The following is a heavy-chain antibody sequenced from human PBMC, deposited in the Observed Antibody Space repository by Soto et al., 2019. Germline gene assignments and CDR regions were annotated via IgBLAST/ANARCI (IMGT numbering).Heavy chain of an antibody. CDR2: ISYDGSNK. V-gene: IGHV3-30-3*01. J-gene: IGHJ4*02. D-gene: IGHD2-2*01. Sequence: GGSLRLSCAASGFTFSSYAMHWVRQAPGKGLEWVAVISYDGSNKYYADSVKGRFTISRDNSKNTLYLQMNSLRAEDTAVYYCARGGYCSSTSCRSRYYFDSWGQGTLVTVSS. CDR3: ARGGYCSSTSCRSRYYFDS. CDR1: GFTFSSYA.